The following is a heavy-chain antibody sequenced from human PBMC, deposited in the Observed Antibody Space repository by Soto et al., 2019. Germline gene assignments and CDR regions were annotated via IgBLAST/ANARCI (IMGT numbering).Heavy chain of an antibody. CDR3: AQGMLGDWYFDL. CDR1: GVSISSSSYY. V-gene: IGHV4-39*01. D-gene: IGHD3-10*01. Sequence: QLQLEESGPGLVKPSETLSLICTVSGVSISSSSYYWGWIRQPPGKGLEWIGNMYSSGSTYYNPSLKRRVTISVDSSKNRFSLRLNAVTAAETSVYYCAQGMLGDWYFDLWGRGTLVTVSS. J-gene: IGHJ2*01. CDR2: MYSSGST.